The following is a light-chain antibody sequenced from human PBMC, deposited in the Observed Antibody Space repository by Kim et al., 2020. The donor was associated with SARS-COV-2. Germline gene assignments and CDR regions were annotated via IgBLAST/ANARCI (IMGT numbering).Light chain of an antibody. Sequence: APGKTATITCGGNNMGVKRVLWYQQKPGPAPVLVMYSDTQRPSGIPERFSGSKSGSAATLTISRVEAGDEADYFCQVWDSPTNHVVFGGGTQLTVL. V-gene: IGLV3-21*04. CDR2: SDT. CDR3: QVWDSPTNHVV. CDR1: NMGVKR. J-gene: IGLJ2*01.